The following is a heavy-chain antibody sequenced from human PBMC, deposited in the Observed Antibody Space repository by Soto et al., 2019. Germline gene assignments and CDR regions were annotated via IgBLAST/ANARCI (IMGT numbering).Heavy chain of an antibody. CDR1: GGSISSYY. Sequence: SGTLSLTCTVSGGSISSYYWSWIRQPPGKGLEWIGYIYYSGSTNYNPSLKSRVTISVDTSKNQFSLKLSSVTAADTAVHYCARVPSDYVFGRGYRHPYYYYMDVWGKGTAVTV. CDR2: IYYSGST. D-gene: IGHD3-3*01. J-gene: IGHJ6*03. V-gene: IGHV4-59*01. CDR3: ARVPSDYVFGRGYRHPYYYYMDV.